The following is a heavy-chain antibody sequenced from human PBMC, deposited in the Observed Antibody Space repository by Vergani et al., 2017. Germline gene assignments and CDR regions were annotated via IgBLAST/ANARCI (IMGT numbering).Heavy chain of an antibody. V-gene: IGHV3-23*01. Sequence: EVQLLESGGGVVQPGGSLRLSCAASGFTFSGHAMSWVRQAPGKGLEWVSGITSSGRTTNYADSVTGRFTISRDNSKDTLYLQMNNVRADDTAVYYCAKELIVPGAVPIVTPFDHWGQGTLVTVSS. D-gene: IGHD6-13*01. CDR3: AKELIVPGAVPIVTPFDH. CDR2: ITSSGRTT. J-gene: IGHJ4*02. CDR1: GFTFSGHA.